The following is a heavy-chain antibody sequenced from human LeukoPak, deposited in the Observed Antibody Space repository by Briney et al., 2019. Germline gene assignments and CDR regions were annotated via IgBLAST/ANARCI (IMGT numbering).Heavy chain of an antibody. D-gene: IGHD6-19*01. CDR2: IFHNGST. J-gene: IGHJ4*02. V-gene: IGHV4-38-2*02. CDR1: GYSIGTWYY. CDR3: ARHTISSGWYNY. Sequence: SETLSLTCTVSGYSIGTWYYWGWIRQPPGKGLEWIGSIFHNGSTHYNPSLKSRVTISVDTSKNQFSLKLSSVTAADTAVYYCARHTISSGWYNYWGQGTLVTVSS.